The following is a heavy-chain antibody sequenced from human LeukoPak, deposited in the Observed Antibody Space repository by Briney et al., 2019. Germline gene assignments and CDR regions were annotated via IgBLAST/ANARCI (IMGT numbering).Heavy chain of an antibody. CDR2: ISWNSGSI. Sequence: GGSLRLSCAASGFTFDDYAMHWVRQAPGKGLEWVSGISWNSGSIGHADSVKGRFTISRDNAKNSLYLQMNSLRAEDTALYYCAKDIAAAGDWYFDLWGRGTLVTVSS. D-gene: IGHD6-13*01. CDR3: AKDIAAAGDWYFDL. J-gene: IGHJ2*01. V-gene: IGHV3-9*01. CDR1: GFTFDDYA.